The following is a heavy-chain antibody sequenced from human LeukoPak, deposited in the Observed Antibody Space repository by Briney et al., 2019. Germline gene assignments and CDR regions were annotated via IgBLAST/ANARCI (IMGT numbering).Heavy chain of an antibody. V-gene: IGHV3-48*03. CDR2: ITALPGGTI. CDR3: ARKKNLDLGGEALRGGTPYDF. Sequence: GGSLRLSCAASGFTFSDFEFSWVRQAPGRGLEWVSTITALPGGTIYYADSAKGRFTISRDNTKNALYLQMGSLRAEDTAVYYCARKKNLDLGGEALRGGTPYDFWGQGTLVTVSS. J-gene: IGHJ4*02. CDR1: GFTFSDFE. D-gene: IGHD3-10*01.